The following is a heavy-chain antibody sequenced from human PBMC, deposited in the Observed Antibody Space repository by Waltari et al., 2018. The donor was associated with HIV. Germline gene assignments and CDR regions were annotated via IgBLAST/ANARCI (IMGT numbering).Heavy chain of an antibody. Sequence: QVQLVQSGAEVKKPGASVKVSCKASAYTFSGYYMPWVRQAPGQGLEGMGWINPTTGDTIYAQNVQGSVTMTRDTSISTAYMELSRLRSDDTALYYCARDGSDRNRWYYFDYWGQGTLVTVSS. CDR3: ARDGSDRNRWYYFDY. CDR2: INPTTGDT. D-gene: IGHD1-26*01. CDR1: AYTFSGYY. J-gene: IGHJ4*02. V-gene: IGHV1-2*02.